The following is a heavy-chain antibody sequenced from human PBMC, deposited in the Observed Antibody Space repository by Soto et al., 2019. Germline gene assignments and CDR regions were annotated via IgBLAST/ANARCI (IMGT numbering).Heavy chain of an antibody. CDR2: INGDGSDI. V-gene: IGHV3-74*03. CDR1: GFAFSNYW. CDR3: ARDQSTGDWFDA. D-gene: IGHD2-2*01. J-gene: IGHJ5*02. Sequence: LRLSCGASGFAFSNYWMHWVRQVPGKGLVWVSRINGDGSDIKYADSVKGRFTISRDNAKNTVYLQMNSLRAEDTAVYYCARDQSTGDWFDAWGQGTLVTVSS.